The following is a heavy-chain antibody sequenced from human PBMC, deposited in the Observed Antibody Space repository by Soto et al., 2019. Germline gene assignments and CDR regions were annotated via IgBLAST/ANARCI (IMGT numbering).Heavy chain of an antibody. Sequence: SETLSLTCAVYGGSFSGYYWSWIRQPPGKGLEWIGEINHSGSTNYNPSLKSRVTISVDTSKNQFSLKLSSVTAADTAVYYCARVTSIAARQGRLGEYYYYYYMDVWGKGTTVTVSS. D-gene: IGHD6-6*01. CDR1: GGSFSGYY. CDR2: INHSGST. J-gene: IGHJ6*03. V-gene: IGHV4-34*01. CDR3: ARVTSIAARQGRLGEYYYYYYMDV.